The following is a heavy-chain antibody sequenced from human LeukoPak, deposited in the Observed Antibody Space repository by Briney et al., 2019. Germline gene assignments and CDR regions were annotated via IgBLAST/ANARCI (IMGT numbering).Heavy chain of an antibody. Sequence: GESLKISCKGSGYSFTSYWIAWVRQMPGKGLGWMAIIYPGDSDTRYSPSFQGQVTISADKSISTAYLQWSSLKASDTAMYYCARPGTPGYGSAYYPTLDAFDIWGQGTMVTVSS. J-gene: IGHJ3*02. CDR1: GYSFTSYW. CDR3: ARPGTPGYGSAYYPTLDAFDI. CDR2: IYPGDSDT. D-gene: IGHD3-22*01. V-gene: IGHV5-51*01.